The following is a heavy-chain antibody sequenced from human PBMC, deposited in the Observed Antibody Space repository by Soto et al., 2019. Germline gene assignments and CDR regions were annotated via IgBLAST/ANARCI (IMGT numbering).Heavy chain of an antibody. D-gene: IGHD3-10*01. J-gene: IGHJ6*02. CDR2: IGTAGDT. Sequence: EVQLVESGGGLVQPGGSLRLSCAASGFTFSSYDMHWVHQATGKGLEWVSAIGTAGDTYYPGSVKGRFTISRENAKNSLYLQMNSLRAEDTAVYYCARGPPGSTNYYYYGMDVWGQGTTVTVSS. V-gene: IGHV3-13*01. CDR1: GFTFSSYD. CDR3: ARGPPGSTNYYYYGMDV.